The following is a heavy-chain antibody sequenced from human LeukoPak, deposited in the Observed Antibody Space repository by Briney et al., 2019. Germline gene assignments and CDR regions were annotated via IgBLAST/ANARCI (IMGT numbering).Heavy chain of an antibody. CDR3: ARGSTYYDFWSGLSFGY. D-gene: IGHD3-3*01. V-gene: IGHV3-21*01. Sequence: GGSLRLSCAASGFTFSSYSMNWVRQAPGTGLEWVSSISSSSSYIYYADSVKGRFTISRDNAKNSLYLQMSSLRAEDTAVYYCARGSTYYDFWSGLSFGYWGQGTLVTLSS. J-gene: IGHJ4*02. CDR1: GFTFSSYS. CDR2: ISSSSSYI.